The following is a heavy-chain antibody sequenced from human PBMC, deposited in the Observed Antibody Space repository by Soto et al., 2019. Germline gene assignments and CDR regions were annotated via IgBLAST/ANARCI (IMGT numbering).Heavy chain of an antibody. CDR1: GYSFTSYW. V-gene: IGHV5-51*01. CDR2: IYPGDSDT. J-gene: IGHJ4*02. Sequence: PGESLKISCKGSGYSFTSYWIGWVRQMPGKGLERMGIIYPGDSDTRYSPSFQGQVTISADKSITTTYLQWSSLKASDTAIYYCARLFDTSGWYDYWGQGTQVTVSS. D-gene: IGHD6-19*01. CDR3: ARLFDTSGWYDY.